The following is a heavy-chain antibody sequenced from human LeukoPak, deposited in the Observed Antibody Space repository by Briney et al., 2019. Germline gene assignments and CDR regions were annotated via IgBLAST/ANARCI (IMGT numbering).Heavy chain of an antibody. CDR3: ARGITMIRGIIYYGMDV. Sequence: SETLSLTCTVSGGSISSFYWTWIRQPPGKGLDWIGYIYYSGSTNYNPSLKSRVTISVDTSKNQFSLKLSSVTAADTAVYYCARGITMIRGIIYYGMDVWGQGTTVTVSS. J-gene: IGHJ6*02. D-gene: IGHD3-10*01. CDR1: GGSISSFY. V-gene: IGHV4-59*01. CDR2: IYYSGST.